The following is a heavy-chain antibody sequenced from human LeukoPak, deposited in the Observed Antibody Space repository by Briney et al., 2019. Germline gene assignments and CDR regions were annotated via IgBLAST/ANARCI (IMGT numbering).Heavy chain of an antibody. CDR2: INPDGRDT. D-gene: IGHD2-21*02. Sequence: GGSLRLSCAASGFTFSSYAMSWVRQAPGKGLEWVAHINPDGRDTYYVDSVKGRFTISRDNAENSMYLQMNSLRVEDTAVYYCTSWGDTTAEYFQRWGQGTLVTVSS. J-gene: IGHJ1*01. V-gene: IGHV3-7*01. CDR3: TSWGDTTAEYFQR. CDR1: GFTFSSYA.